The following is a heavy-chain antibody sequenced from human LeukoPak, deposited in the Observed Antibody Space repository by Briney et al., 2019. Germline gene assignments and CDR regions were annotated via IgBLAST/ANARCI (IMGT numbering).Heavy chain of an antibody. Sequence: GRSLSLSYAPSGSTFNSYASGCVRHHPGKGLEWLSTVTGGGESTYYAESVKGRLTLSRENSRNTLYLQMDSLTAEDTAVYYCASAWGGYSYGSGGNWFDPWGQGTLVIVSS. CDR1: GSTFNSYA. J-gene: IGHJ5*02. CDR2: VTGGGEST. V-gene: IGHV3-23*01. D-gene: IGHD5-18*01. CDR3: ASAWGGYSYGSGGNWFDP.